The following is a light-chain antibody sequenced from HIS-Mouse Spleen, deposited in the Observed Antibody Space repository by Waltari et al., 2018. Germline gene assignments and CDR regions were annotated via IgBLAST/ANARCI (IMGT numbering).Light chain of an antibody. CDR2: AAS. J-gene: IGKJ1*01. CDR3: QQLNSYPPT. Sequence: DIQLTQSPSFLSASVGDRVTITCRASPGISSYLACYQQKPGKAPKLLIYAASTLQSGVPSRFSGSGSGTEFTLTISSLQPEDFATYYCQQLNSYPPTFGQGTKVEIK. CDR1: PGISSY. V-gene: IGKV1-9*01.